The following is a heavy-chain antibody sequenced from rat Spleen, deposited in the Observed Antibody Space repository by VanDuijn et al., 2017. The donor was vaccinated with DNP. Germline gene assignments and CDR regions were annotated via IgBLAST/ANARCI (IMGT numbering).Heavy chain of an antibody. CDR3: TTRRDGY. CDR1: GFTFSDYY. D-gene: IGHD1-12*02. V-gene: IGHV5-20*01. J-gene: IGHJ2*01. Sequence: EVQLVESGGGLVQPGGSLKLSCAASGFTFSDYYMAWVRQAPTKGLEWVASVSYDGGSTYYRDSVKGRFTISRDNARSSLYLQMDSLRSEDTATYYCTTRRDGYWGQGVMVTVSS. CDR2: VSYDGGST.